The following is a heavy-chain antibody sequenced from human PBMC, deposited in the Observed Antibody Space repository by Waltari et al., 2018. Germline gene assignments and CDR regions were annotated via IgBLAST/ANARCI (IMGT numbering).Heavy chain of an antibody. CDR1: GYSISSGYY. CDR2: IYLSGST. CDR3: ARAGMGGVPYFDY. Sequence: QVQLQESGPGLVKPSETLSLTCAVSGYSISSGYYWGWIRQPPGKGLEWIGVIYLSGSTYYNPSLKSRVTISLDTSKNQFSLKLSSVTAADTAVYYCARAGMGGVPYFDYWGQGTLVTVSS. D-gene: IGHD2-8*02. J-gene: IGHJ4*02. V-gene: IGHV4-38-2*01.